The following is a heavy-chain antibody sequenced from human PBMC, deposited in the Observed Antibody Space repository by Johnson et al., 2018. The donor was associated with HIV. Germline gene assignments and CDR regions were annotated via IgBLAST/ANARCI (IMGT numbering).Heavy chain of an antibody. Sequence: MLLVESGGGVVQPGGSLRLSCAASGFTISSYWMSWVRQAPGKGLEWVSGINWNGGSTGYADSVKGRFTISRDNSKNTLYLQKNSLRAEDTAVYYCARGGLGDYVVAFDIWGQGTMVTVSS. J-gene: IGHJ3*02. D-gene: IGHD4-17*01. CDR1: GFTISSYW. CDR3: ARGGLGDYVVAFDI. V-gene: IGHV3-20*04. CDR2: INWNGGST.